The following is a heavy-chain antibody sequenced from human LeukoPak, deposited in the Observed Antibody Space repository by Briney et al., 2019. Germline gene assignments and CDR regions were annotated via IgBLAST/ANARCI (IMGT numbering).Heavy chain of an antibody. CDR2: IYHTGST. CDR1: GGSISSYY. D-gene: IGHD3-22*01. CDR3: AREGYYDSSGYPTFDY. V-gene: IGHV4-59*01. J-gene: IGHJ4*02. Sequence: SETLSLTCTVSGGSISSYYWSWIRQPPGKGLEWIANIYHTGSTNYNPSLKSRVTISVDTSKNQFSLKLSSVTAADTAVYYCAREGYYDSSGYPTFDYWGQGTLVTVSS.